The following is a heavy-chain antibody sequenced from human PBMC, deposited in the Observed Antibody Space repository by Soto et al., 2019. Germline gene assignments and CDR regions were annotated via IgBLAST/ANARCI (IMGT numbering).Heavy chain of an antibody. D-gene: IGHD2-15*01. Sequence: DVQLVESGGGLVQPGGSLTLSCAGSGFTVTSKYMSWVRQAPGKGLEWVSLIQSGGSTFYADSVGDRFSISRDNSNKPLHRQMTSLRAEDTAVYCWTRGDVHCSGGRCCWVTMDLRATGTTGSVSS. CDR3: TRGDVHCSGGRCCWVTMDL. J-gene: IGHJ6*03. CDR2: IQSGGST. CDR1: GFTVTSKY. V-gene: IGHV3-66*01.